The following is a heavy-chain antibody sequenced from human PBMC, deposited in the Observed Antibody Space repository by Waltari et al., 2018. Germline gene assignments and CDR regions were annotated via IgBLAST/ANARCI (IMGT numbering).Heavy chain of an antibody. CDR3: ARGHRGSRPL. J-gene: IGHJ4*02. V-gene: IGHV3-53*01. CDR1: GFPVSSDS. CDR2: IYSGGSA. Sequence: EVRLVESGGDLVQPGGSLRLSCAASGFPVSSDSMNWLRQAPGKGLGWFSVIYSGGSANYTDSLKGRFIVSRDNSRNTLYLQMNGLRADDTAIYYCARGHRGSRPLWGQGTLVTVSS. D-gene: IGHD3-10*01.